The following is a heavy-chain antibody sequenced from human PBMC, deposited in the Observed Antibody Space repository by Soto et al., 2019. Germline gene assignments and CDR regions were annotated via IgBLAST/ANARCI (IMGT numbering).Heavy chain of an antibody. D-gene: IGHD6-19*01. CDR3: ARDPGDPGYSSGWSSPYFDY. CDR1: GYTFTSNG. J-gene: IGHJ4*02. V-gene: IGHV1-18*01. Sequence: GASVKVSCTASGYTFTSNGISWVRQAPGQGLEWMGWISAYNGNTNYAQKLQGRVTMTTDTSTSTAYMELRSLRSDDKAVYYCARDPGDPGYSSGWSSPYFDYWGQGTLVTVSS. CDR2: ISAYNGNT.